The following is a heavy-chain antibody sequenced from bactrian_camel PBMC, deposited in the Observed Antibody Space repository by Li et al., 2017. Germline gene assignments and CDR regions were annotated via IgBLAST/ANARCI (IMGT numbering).Heavy chain of an antibody. CDR2: ISTAGNTT. J-gene: IGHJ4*01. CDR1: GFTFSTND. Sequence: DVQLVESGGGLVQPGESLRLSCVVSGFTFSTNDMSWIRRAPGKGLELVSRISTAGNTTYYADSVKGRFTISRDNAKNTLDLQLNSPKTEDTAMYYCERGRGSGSRVKWTYDYWGQGTQVTVS. V-gene: IGHV3S40*01. D-gene: IGHD2*01. CDR3: ERGRGSGSRVKWTYDY.